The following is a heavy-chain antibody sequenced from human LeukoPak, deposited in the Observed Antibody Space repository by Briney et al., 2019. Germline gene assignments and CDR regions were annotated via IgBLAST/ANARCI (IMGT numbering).Heavy chain of an antibody. CDR3: AKDGLNYDILTGYYKSDGMDV. D-gene: IGHD3-9*01. V-gene: IGHV3-23*01. Sequence: GGSLRLSCAASGFTFSSYAMSWVRQAPGKGLEWVSAISGSGGSTNYADSVKGRFTISRDNSKNTLYLQMNSLRAEDTAVYYCAKDGLNYDILTGYYKSDGMDVWGQGTTVTVSS. CDR1: GFTFSSYA. J-gene: IGHJ6*02. CDR2: ISGSGGST.